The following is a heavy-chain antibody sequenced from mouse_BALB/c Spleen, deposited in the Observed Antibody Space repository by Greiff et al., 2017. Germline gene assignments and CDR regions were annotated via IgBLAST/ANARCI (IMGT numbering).Heavy chain of an antibody. J-gene: IGHJ3*01. Sequence: VQLQQSAAELARPGASVKMSCKASGYTFTSYWMQWVKQRPGQGLEWIGAIYPGDGDTRYTQKFKGKATLTADKSSSTAYMQLSSLASEDSAVYYCARGRSIYYDYQAWFAYWGQGTLVTVSA. CDR2: IYPGDGDT. CDR1: GYTFTSYW. D-gene: IGHD2-4*01. CDR3: ARGRSIYYDYQAWFAY. V-gene: IGHV1-87*01.